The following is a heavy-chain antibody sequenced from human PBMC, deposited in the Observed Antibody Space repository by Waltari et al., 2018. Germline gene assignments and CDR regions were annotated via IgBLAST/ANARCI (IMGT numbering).Heavy chain of an antibody. CDR1: GYTFTGYY. V-gene: IGHV1-2*06. CDR2: INPNSGGT. Sequence: QVQLVQSGAEVKKPGASVKVACKASGYTFTGYYMHGVRPAPGQGLEWMGRINPNSGGTNYAQKFQGRVTMTRDTSISTAYMELSRLRSDDTAVYYCARDPHYGDYLFTDAFDIWGQGTMVTVSS. J-gene: IGHJ3*02. D-gene: IGHD4-17*01. CDR3: ARDPHYGDYLFTDAFDI.